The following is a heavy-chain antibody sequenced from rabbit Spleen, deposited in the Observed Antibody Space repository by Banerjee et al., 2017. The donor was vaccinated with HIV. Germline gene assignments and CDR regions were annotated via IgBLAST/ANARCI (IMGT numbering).Heavy chain of an antibody. CDR3: ARDLPDIIGWNFGF. D-gene: IGHD1-1*01. CDR1: GFTLSSYY. V-gene: IGHV1S7*01. J-gene: IGHJ6*01. Sequence: QLKESGGGLVQPGGSLKLSCKASGFTLSSYYMNWVRQAPGKGLEWNGYIDPVFGITYYANWVNGRFSISRENAQNTVFLQMTSLTAADTATYFCARDLPDIIGWNFGFWGPGTLVTVS. CDR2: IDPVFGIT.